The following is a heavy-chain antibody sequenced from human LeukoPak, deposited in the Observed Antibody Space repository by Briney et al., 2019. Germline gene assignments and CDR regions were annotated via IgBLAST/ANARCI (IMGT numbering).Heavy chain of an antibody. D-gene: IGHD5-18*01. Sequence: GGSLRLSCAASGFTFSSNYMTWVRQAPGKGLEWVSVIYSGGSTYYADSVKGRFTISRDNSQNTLYLQTNSLRAEDTAVYYCARALYSYGSPGAFDIWGQGTMVTVSS. V-gene: IGHV3-53*01. J-gene: IGHJ3*02. CDR3: ARALYSYGSPGAFDI. CDR1: GFTFSSNY. CDR2: IYSGGST.